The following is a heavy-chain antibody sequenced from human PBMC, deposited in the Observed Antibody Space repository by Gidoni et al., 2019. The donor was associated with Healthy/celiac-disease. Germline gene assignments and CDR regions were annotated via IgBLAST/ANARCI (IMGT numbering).Heavy chain of an antibody. V-gene: IGHV3-7*01. D-gene: IGHD3-22*01. J-gene: IGHJ4*02. Sequence: EVQLVESGGGLVQPGGSLSLSCAASGFTFSSSWMSWVRQAPGKGLEWVANIKQDGSEKYYVDSVKGRFTISRDNAKNSLYLQMNSLRAEDTAVYYCAREDKEGRLVPRYAYYYDSSAWDYWGQGTLVTVSS. CDR3: AREDKEGRLVPRYAYYYDSSAWDY. CDR1: GFTFSSSW. CDR2: IKQDGSEK.